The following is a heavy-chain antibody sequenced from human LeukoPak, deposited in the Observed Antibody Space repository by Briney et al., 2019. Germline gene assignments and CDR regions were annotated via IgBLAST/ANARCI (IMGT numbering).Heavy chain of an antibody. D-gene: IGHD2-2*01. V-gene: IGHV3-30*03. CDR3: ARDGYIVVVPAATGPDAFDI. Sequence: QPGGSLRLSCAASGFTFSSYGMHWVRQAPGKGLEWVAVISYDGSNKYYADSVKGRFTISRDNSKNTLYLQMNSLRAEDTAVYYCARDGYIVVVPAATGPDAFDIWGQGTMVTVSS. CDR1: GFTFSSYG. J-gene: IGHJ3*02. CDR2: ISYDGSNK.